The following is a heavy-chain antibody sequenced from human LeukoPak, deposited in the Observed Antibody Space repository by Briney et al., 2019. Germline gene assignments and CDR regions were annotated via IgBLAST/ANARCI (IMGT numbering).Heavy chain of an antibody. CDR1: GFTFSTYG. J-gene: IGHJ4*02. CDR3: ANREYHLPALY. CDR2: ISYDGSNK. D-gene: IGHD2-2*01. Sequence: GRSLRLSCAASGFTFSTYGMHWVRQAPGKGLEWVAVISYDGSNKYYADSVKGRFTISRDNSKNTLYLQMNSLRAEDTAVYYCANREYHLPALYWGQGTLVTVSS. V-gene: IGHV3-30*18.